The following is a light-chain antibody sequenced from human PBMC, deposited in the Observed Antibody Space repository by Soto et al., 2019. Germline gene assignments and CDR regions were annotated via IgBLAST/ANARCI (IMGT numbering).Light chain of an antibody. CDR2: GVS. V-gene: IGKV3-20*01. J-gene: IGKJ4*01. Sequence: EIVLTQSPAILSLSPGERATLSCWASQSVSNSHLAWHQQKPGQAPRLLIFGVSSRAAGIPDRFSGSGSGTDFTLTISRLEPEAYGVYYCQQYDKSPLTFGGGTKVDIK. CDR3: QQYDKSPLT. CDR1: QSVSNSH.